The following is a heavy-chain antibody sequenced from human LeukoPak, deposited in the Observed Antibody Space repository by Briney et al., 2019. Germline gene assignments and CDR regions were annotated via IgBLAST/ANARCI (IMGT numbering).Heavy chain of an antibody. CDR1: GFTFSRYG. V-gene: IGHV3-48*03. CDR2: ISSSGSTI. J-gene: IGHJ6*04. D-gene: IGHD3-10*02. CDR3: AELGITMIGGV. Sequence: GGSLRLSCAASGFTFSRYGMTWVRQAPGKGLEWVSYISSSGSTIYYADSVKGRFTISRDNAKNSLYLQMNSLRAEDTAVYYCAELGITMIGGVWGKGTTVTISS.